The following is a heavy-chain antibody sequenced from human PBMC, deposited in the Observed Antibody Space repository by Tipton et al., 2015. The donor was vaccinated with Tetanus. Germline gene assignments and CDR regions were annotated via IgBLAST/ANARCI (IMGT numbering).Heavy chain of an antibody. CDR1: GDSIKNYY. Sequence: TLSLTCSVSGDSIKNYYWNWIRQTPGKGMEWIGYIYIVGNVGSPTYNPSLQSRVTVSVDTSKNQFSLKVASLTAADTAVYYCARGFCGGVGCYRGGNWFDPWGPGTLVTVSS. D-gene: IGHD2-21*01. V-gene: IGHV4-59*01. J-gene: IGHJ5*02. CDR3: ARGFCGGVGCYRGGNWFDP. CDR2: IYIVGNVGSP.